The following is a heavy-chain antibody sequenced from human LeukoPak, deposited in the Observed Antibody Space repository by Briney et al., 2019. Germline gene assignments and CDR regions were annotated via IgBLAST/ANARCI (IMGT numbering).Heavy chain of an antibody. D-gene: IGHD3-16*01. CDR1: GYTPTELS. J-gene: IGHJ3*01. CDR2: FDPEDGER. CDR3: ATALRLEALDL. Sequence: GPVKVSCKVFGYTPTELSTHWGRQAPGKRVEWMGGFDPEDGERIYAQKFQDRVTVTEDTSTDTAYMELRSLRSEDTAMYYCATALRLEALDLWGHGTMVTVSS. V-gene: IGHV1-24*01.